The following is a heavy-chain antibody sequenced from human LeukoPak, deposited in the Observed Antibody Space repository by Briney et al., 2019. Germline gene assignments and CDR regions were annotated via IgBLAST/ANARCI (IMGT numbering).Heavy chain of an antibody. J-gene: IGHJ3*02. Sequence: GGSLRLSCAASGFTFSTYAMSWVRQAPGKGLEWVSVISGSGGTIYNADSVKGRFTISRDNSKNTLYLQMNSLRAEDTAVYYCAKDSRRFDIWGQGTMVTVSS. CDR2: ISGSGGTI. CDR3: AKDSRRFDI. CDR1: GFTFSTYA. V-gene: IGHV3-23*01.